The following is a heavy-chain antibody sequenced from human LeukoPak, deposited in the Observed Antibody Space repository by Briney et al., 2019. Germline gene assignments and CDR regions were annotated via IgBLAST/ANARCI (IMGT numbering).Heavy chain of an antibody. Sequence: GGSLRLSCAASGLTFSTYGMNWVRQAPGKGLEWVANIKQDGSEKYYVDSVKGRFTISRVNAKNSLYLQMNSLRAEDTAVYYCARGGTYYRSWGQGTLVTVSS. V-gene: IGHV3-7*01. CDR2: IKQDGSEK. CDR3: ARGGTYYRS. CDR1: GLTFSTYG. D-gene: IGHD1-26*01. J-gene: IGHJ5*02.